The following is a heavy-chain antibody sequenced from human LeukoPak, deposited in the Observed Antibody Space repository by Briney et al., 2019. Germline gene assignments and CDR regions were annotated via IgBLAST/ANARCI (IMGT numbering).Heavy chain of an antibody. CDR3: ARGAYHSYYMDV. CDR2: ISNDERNK. Sequence: GGSLRLSCAASGFMFTDFAMHWVRQAPGKGLQWVAVISNDERNKYYADSVKGRFTISRDNAKNTVYLQMNSLRAEDTAVYYCARGAYHSYYMDVWGKGTTVTVSS. CDR1: GFMFTDFA. V-gene: IGHV3-30*04. J-gene: IGHJ6*03.